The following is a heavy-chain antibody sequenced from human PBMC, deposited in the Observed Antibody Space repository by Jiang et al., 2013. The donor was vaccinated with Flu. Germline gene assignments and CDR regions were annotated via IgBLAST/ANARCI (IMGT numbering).Heavy chain of an antibody. CDR3: ARMAVATTRNYHFDY. CDR2: IDWDDDK. Sequence: KPTQTLTLTCTFSGFSLRTSGMRVSWIRQPPGKALEWLARIDWDDDKFFSTSLGPRLTISKDTSKNQVVLTMTNMDPVDTGTYYCARMAVATTRNYHFDYWGQGTLVTVSS. V-gene: IGHV2-70*04. J-gene: IGHJ4*02. D-gene: IGHD2-15*01. CDR1: GFSLRTSGMR.